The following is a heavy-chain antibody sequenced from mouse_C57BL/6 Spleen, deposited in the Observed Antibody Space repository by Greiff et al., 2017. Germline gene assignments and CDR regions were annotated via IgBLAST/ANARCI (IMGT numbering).Heavy chain of an antibody. V-gene: IGHV8-12*01. CDR3: ARFITTVVAHWYFDV. Sequence: QVTLKESGPGILQSSQTLSLTCSFSGFSLSTSGMGVSWIRQPSGKGLEWLAHIYWDDDKRYNPSLKSRLTISKDTSRNQVFLKITSVDTADTATYYCARFITTVVAHWYFDVWGTGTTVTVSS. D-gene: IGHD1-1*01. J-gene: IGHJ1*03. CDR1: GFSLSTSGMG. CDR2: IYWDDDK.